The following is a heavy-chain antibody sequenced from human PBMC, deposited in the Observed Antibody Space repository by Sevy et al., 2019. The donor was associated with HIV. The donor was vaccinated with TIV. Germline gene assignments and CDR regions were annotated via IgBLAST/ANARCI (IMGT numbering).Heavy chain of an antibody. D-gene: IGHD3-22*01. Sequence: ASVKVSCKGSGYTFTNYFMHWVRQAPGQGLEWMGMINPSGGSKNYAQTFQGRVTMTRDTSTSTVYMELSSLRSEDTAVYYCARDLLTYSYDPSGYLSLWVDPWGQGTLVTVSS. J-gene: IGHJ5*02. CDR1: GYTFTNYF. CDR3: ARDLLTYSYDPSGYLSLWVDP. V-gene: IGHV1-46*01. CDR2: INPSGGSK.